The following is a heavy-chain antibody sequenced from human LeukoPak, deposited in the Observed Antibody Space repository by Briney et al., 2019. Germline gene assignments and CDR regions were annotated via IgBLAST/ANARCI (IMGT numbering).Heavy chain of an antibody. V-gene: IGHV4-34*01. CDR1: GFTLSSNY. D-gene: IGHD6-13*01. CDR3: ARAGSNWNWFDP. Sequence: GSLRLSCAASGFTLSSNYVGWVRQAPGKGLEWIGEINHSGSTNYNPSLKSRVTISVDTSKNQFSLKLSSVTAADTAVYYCARAGSNWNWFDPWGQGTLVTVSS. J-gene: IGHJ5*02. CDR2: INHSGST.